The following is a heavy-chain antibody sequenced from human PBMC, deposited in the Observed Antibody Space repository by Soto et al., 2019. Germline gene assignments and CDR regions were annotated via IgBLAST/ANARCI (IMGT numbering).Heavy chain of an antibody. CDR3: GRGSSLTKVEY. CDR1: GGSVSNSA. D-gene: IGHD6-6*01. Sequence: QVQLVQSGSAVKKPGSSVRVSCKASGGSVSNSAISWLRQAPGQGLEWMGGIIPIFGPAIYARKFQGRFTISADESTGTAYMELNNVRSDDTAVYYCGRGSSLTKVEYWGQGTLVTVSS. J-gene: IGHJ4*02. CDR2: IIPIFGPA. V-gene: IGHV1-69*01.